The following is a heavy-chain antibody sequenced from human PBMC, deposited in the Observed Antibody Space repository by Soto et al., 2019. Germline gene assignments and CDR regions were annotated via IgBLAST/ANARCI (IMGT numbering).Heavy chain of an antibody. CDR3: ARDLGTRDSSGYYYFDY. D-gene: IGHD3-22*01. CDR2: ISAYNGNT. J-gene: IGHJ4*02. V-gene: IGHV1-18*01. Sequence: ASVKVSCKASGYTFTSYGISWVRQAPGQGLEWMGWISAYNGNTNYAQKLQGRVTMTTDTSTSTAYMELRSLRSDDTAVYYCARDLGTRDSSGYYYFDYGGQGTLVTVSS. CDR1: GYTFTSYG.